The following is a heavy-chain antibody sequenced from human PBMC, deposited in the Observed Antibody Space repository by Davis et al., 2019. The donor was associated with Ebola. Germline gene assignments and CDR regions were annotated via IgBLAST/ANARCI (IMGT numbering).Heavy chain of an antibody. CDR1: GFIFRNYV. CDR3: ARGGIVGVHGY. V-gene: IGHV3-23*01. D-gene: IGHD1-26*01. CDR2: FGTGGDT. J-gene: IGHJ4*02. Sequence: GESLKIPCETSGFIFRNYVMSWVRQAPGKGLEWVSTFGTGGDTYYADSVKGRFAISRDNSKNTLYLQMRSLRAGDTAVYYCARGGIVGVHGYWGQGTLVTVSS.